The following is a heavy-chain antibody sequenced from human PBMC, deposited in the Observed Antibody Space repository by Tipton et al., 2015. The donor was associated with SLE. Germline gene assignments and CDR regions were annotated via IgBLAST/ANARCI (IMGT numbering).Heavy chain of an antibody. D-gene: IGHD6-19*01. CDR3: AGPGSRLVYYLDV. CDR1: GFTVSYNY. CDR2: IYSGGNT. J-gene: IGHJ6*03. Sequence: QLVQSGGGLVQPGGSLRLSCAASGFTVSYNYISWVRQAPGKGLEWVSIIYSGGNTYYAESVKGRFTISGDNSKSTVYLQMNSLRVEDTAMYYCAGPGSRLVYYLDVWGKGTTVTVSS. V-gene: IGHV3-66*02.